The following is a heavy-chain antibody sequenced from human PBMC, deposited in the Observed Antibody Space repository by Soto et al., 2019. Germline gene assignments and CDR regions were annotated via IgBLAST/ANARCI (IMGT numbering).Heavy chain of an antibody. V-gene: IGHV1-69*06. CDR2: IIPIFGTA. Sequence: QVQLVQSGAEVKKPGSSVKVSCKASGGTFSSYAISWVRQAPGQGLEWMGGIIPIFGTANYAQKFQGRVNIAEDKATSPAYMELSGLRSEDTAVYYCARRGGYYDSSGYYADYWGQGTLVTVSS. CDR1: GGTFSSYA. CDR3: ARRGGYYDSSGYYADY. J-gene: IGHJ4*02. D-gene: IGHD3-22*01.